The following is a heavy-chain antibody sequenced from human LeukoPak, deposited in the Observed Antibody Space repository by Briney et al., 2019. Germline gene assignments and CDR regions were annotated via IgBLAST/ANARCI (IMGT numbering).Heavy chain of an antibody. Sequence: SETLSLTCSVSGASISSRTYYWAWIRQPPGKGLEWIGSIYYTGTAYYNPSLKSRVTISVDTSKNQFSLKLSSVTAADTAVYYCARQEVYCSSTSCYARGYSYGTFFDYWAREPWSPSPQ. CDR1: GASISSRTYY. J-gene: IGHJ4*02. V-gene: IGHV4-39*01. CDR3: ARQEVYCSSTSCYARGYSYGTFFDY. D-gene: IGHD2-2*01. CDR2: IYYTGTA.